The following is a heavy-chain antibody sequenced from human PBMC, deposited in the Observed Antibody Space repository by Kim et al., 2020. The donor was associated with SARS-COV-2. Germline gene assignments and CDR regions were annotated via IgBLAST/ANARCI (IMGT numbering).Heavy chain of an antibody. CDR1: GGSISSSNW. D-gene: IGHD3-22*01. CDR3: ARWRNYYDSSGYYQGAFDI. CDR2: IYHSGST. J-gene: IGHJ3*02. V-gene: IGHV4-4*02. Sequence: SETLSLTCAVSGGSISSSNWWSWVRQPPGKGLEWIGEIYHSGSTNYNPSLKSRVTISVDKSKNQFSLKLSSVTAADTAVYYCARWRNYYDSSGYYQGAFDIWGQGTMVTVSS.